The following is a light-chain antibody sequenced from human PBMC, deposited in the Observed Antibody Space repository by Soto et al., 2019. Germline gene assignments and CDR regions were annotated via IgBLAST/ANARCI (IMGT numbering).Light chain of an antibody. CDR2: GAS. V-gene: IGKV3-20*01. Sequence: IVLTQSPDSLSLSPGERATLSCRASQTVNSNLLAWYQHHPGQAPRLLIYGASSRASGIPDRFSGTGSGTDFTLTISRLEPEDFALYYCQHYASWETFGQGTKVEV. J-gene: IGKJ1*01. CDR1: QTVNSNL. CDR3: QHYASWET.